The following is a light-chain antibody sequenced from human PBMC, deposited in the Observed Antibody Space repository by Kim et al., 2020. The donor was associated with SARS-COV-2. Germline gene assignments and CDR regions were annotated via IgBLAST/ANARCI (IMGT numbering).Light chain of an antibody. J-gene: IGLJ1*01. CDR3: NSRDSSGNHYV. V-gene: IGLV3-19*01. CDR2: GKN. Sequence: SSELTQDPAVSVALGQTVRITCQGDSLRSYYASWYQQKPGQAPVLVIYGKNNRPSGIPDRFSGSSSGNPASLPITGAQAEDEADYYCNSRDSSGNHYVFG. CDR1: SLRSYY.